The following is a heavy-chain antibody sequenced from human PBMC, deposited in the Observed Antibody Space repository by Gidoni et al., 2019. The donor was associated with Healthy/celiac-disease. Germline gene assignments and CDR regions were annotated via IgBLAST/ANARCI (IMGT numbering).Heavy chain of an antibody. D-gene: IGHD5-18*01. CDR3: YLRSAMVTEGPLVGRFDY. CDR1: GFTVSSNY. CDR2: IYSGGST. J-gene: IGHJ4*02. V-gene: IGHV3-53*01. Sequence: EVQLVESGGGLLQPGGSLRLSCAASGFTVSSNYMSWVRQAPGKGLEWVSVIYSGGSTYYADSVKGRFTISRDNSKNTLYLQMNSLRAEDTAVYYCYLRSAMVTEGPLVGRFDYWGQGTLVTVSS.